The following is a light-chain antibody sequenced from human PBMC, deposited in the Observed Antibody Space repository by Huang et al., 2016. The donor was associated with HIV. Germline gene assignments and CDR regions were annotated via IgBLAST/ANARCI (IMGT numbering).Light chain of an antibody. CDR1: QSISSY. CDR3: QQSYSTPLT. CDR2: AAS. V-gene: IGKV1-39*01. Sequence: DIQMTQSPSSLSASVGDRVPITCRASQSISSYLNWYQQKPGKAPKLLIYAASSLQSGVPSRCSGSGSGTDFTLTISSLQPEDFATYYCQQSYSTPLTFGGGTKVEIK. J-gene: IGKJ4*01.